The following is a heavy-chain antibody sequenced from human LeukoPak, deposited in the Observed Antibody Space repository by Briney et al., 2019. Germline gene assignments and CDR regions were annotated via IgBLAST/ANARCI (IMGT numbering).Heavy chain of an antibody. CDR3: ARHSGLRSPFDP. Sequence: SETLSPTCTVSGGSISTTNYYWGRIRQPPGRDLEWIGSIYSSGNTYYNPSLESRVTISVDTSKNQLSLKLTSATAADTSVYYCARHSGLRSPFDPWGQGTLVTVSS. CDR2: IYSSGNT. CDR1: GGSISTTNYY. J-gene: IGHJ5*02. V-gene: IGHV4-39*01. D-gene: IGHD3-3*01.